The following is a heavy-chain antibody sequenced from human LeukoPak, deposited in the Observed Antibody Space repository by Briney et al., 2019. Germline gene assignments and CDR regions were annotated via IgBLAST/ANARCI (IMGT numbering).Heavy chain of an antibody. V-gene: IGHV1-2*02. D-gene: IGHD3-16*01. J-gene: IGHJ6*03. CDR2: INPNSGGT. CDR1: GYTFTGYY. CDR3: ATWGANTGDYYYYYYMDV. Sequence: ASVKVSCKASGYTFTGYYMHWVRQAPGQGLEWMGWINPNSGGTNYAQKFQGRVTMTRDTSIITAYMELSRLRSDDTAVYYCATWGANTGDYYYYYYMDVWGKGTTVTVSS.